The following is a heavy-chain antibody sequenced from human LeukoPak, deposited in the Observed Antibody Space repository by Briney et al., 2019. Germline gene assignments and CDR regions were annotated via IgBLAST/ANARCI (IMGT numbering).Heavy chain of an antibody. CDR3: ARWAGVAPGGYDLGSYFDY. CDR1: GGTFSSYA. D-gene: IGHD5-12*01. CDR2: IIPIFGTA. V-gene: IGHV1-69*13. Sequence: ASVKVSCKASGGTFSSYATSWVRQAPGQGLEWMGGIIPIFGTANYAQKFQGRVTITADESTSTAYMELSSLRSEDTAVYCCARWAGVAPGGYDLGSYFDYWGQGTLVTVSS. J-gene: IGHJ4*02.